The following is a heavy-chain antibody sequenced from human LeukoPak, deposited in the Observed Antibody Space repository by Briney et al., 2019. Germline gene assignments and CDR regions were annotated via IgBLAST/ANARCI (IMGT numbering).Heavy chain of an antibody. J-gene: IGHJ4*02. CDR2: INHSGST. CDR3: ARGGYTVTSADSSLYY. V-gene: IGHV4-34*01. Sequence: PSETLSLTCAVYGGSFSGYYWSWIRQPPGKGLEWIGEINHSGSTNYNPSLKSRVTISVDTSKNQFSLKLSSVTAADTAVYYCARGGYTVTSADSSLYYWGQGTLVTVSS. CDR1: GGSFSGYY. D-gene: IGHD4-17*01.